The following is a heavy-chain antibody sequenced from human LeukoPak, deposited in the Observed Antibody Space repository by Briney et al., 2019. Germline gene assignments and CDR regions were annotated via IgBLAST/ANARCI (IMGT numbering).Heavy chain of an antibody. D-gene: IGHD3-9*01. J-gene: IGHJ6*02. V-gene: IGHV3-74*01. CDR1: GFTFSSYW. CDR3: TRDLMDYDVSTGLHHYYMDV. CDR2: INGDGRNI. Sequence: GGSLRLSCVASGFTFSSYWMHWVRQGPRKGLVWVSRINGDGRNINYADSVRGRFTISRDNAKNTLYLQMNTLRVEDTAVYYCTRDLMDYDVSTGLHHYYMDVWGQGTTVTVSS.